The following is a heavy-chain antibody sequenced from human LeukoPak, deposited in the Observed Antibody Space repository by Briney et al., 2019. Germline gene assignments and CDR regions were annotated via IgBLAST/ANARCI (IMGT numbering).Heavy chain of an antibody. J-gene: IGHJ4*03. Sequence: SETLSLTCTVSGGSINGYFCTWLRQSAGAGLECIGRIHTSGTTYYNPSFKSRASMSVDTSNNKFSLRLNSVSAADTAVYYCARDPAGHGRYFDYWGKGTTVTVSS. V-gene: IGHV4-4*07. CDR2: IHTSGTT. D-gene: IGHD1-14*01. CDR3: ARDPAGHGRYFDY. CDR1: GGSINGYF.